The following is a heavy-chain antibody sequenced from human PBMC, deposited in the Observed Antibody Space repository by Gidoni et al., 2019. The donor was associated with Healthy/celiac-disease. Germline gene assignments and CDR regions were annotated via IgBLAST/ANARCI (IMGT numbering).Heavy chain of an antibody. CDR2: ISYDGSNK. Sequence: QVQLVESGGGVVQPGRSLRLSCAASGFTFSSYGMHWVRQAGKGLEWVAVISYDGSNKYYADSVKGRFTISRDNSKNTLYLQMNSLRAEDTAVYYCARDRSSGYPDAFDIWGQGTMVTVSS. V-gene: IGHV3-30*03. J-gene: IGHJ3*02. D-gene: IGHD3-22*01. CDR1: GFTFSSYG. CDR3: ARDRSSGYPDAFDI.